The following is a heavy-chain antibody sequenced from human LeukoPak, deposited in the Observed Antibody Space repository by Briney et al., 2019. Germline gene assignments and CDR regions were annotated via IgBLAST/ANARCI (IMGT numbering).Heavy chain of an antibody. CDR1: GFTFSDHY. CDR2: ISSSGSTI. CDR3: ARDYYDSSGYYYIDH. V-gene: IGHV3-11*01. Sequence: SGGSLRLSCAASGFTFSDHYIDWVRQAPGRGLEWVSYISSSGSTIYYADSVKGRFTISRDNAKNSLYLQMNSLRAEDTAVYYRARDYYDSSGYYYIDHWGQGTLVTVSS. D-gene: IGHD3-22*01. J-gene: IGHJ4*02.